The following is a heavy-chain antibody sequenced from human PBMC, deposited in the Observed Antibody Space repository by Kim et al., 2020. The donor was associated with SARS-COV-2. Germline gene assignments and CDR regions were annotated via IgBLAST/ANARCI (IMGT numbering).Heavy chain of an antibody. CDR2: IGTAGDT. V-gene: IGHV3-13*04. Sequence: GGSLRLSCAASGFTFSSYDMHWVRQATGKGLEWVSAIGTAGDTYYPGSVKGRFTISRENAKNSLYLQMNSLRAGDTAVYYCARAYHSSSWYGYYYYGMDVWGQGTTVTVSS. CDR3: ARAYHSSSWYGYYYYGMDV. J-gene: IGHJ6*02. D-gene: IGHD6-13*01. CDR1: GFTFSSYD.